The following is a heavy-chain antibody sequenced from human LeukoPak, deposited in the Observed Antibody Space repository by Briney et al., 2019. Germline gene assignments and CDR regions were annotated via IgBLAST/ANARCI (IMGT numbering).Heavy chain of an antibody. D-gene: IGHD6-13*01. J-gene: IGHJ4*02. CDR1: GGSLSGYY. CDR2: IYYSGST. Sequence: SETLSLTCALYGGSLSGYYWGWIRKPPGKGLEWMGSIYYSGSTYYNPSLKSRVTISVDTSKNQFSLKLSSVTAADTAVYYCARTTQQLVYYFDYWGQGTLVTVSS. V-gene: IGHV4-39*01. CDR3: ARTTQQLVYYFDY.